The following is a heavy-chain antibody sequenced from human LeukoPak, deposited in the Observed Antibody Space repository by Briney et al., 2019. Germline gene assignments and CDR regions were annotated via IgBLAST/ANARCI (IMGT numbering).Heavy chain of an antibody. CDR1: VYSFTSYW. Sequence: GESLKISCKGSVYSFTSYWIGWVRQMPGKGLEWMGIIYPGDSDTRYSPSFQGQVTISVDKSISTAYLQWSSLKASDTAVYYCARTTSGHYGGNLFDYWGQGTLVTVSS. D-gene: IGHD4-23*01. CDR2: IYPGDSDT. CDR3: ARTTSGHYGGNLFDY. J-gene: IGHJ4*02. V-gene: IGHV5-51*01.